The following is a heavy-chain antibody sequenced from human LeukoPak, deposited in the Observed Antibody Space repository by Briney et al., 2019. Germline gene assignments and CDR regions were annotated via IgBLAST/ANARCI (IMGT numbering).Heavy chain of an antibody. V-gene: IGHV3-30-3*01. Sequence: GRSLRLSCAASGFSFSSYAMHRVRQAPGKGLEWVAVISYDGDSNNKYYADSAKGRFTISRDNSKNTLYLQMNSLRAEDTAVYYCATDVTMVRGVLDYWGRGTLVTVSS. J-gene: IGHJ4*02. CDR1: GFSFSSYA. D-gene: IGHD3-10*01. CDR3: ATDVTMVRGVLDY. CDR2: ISYDGDSNNK.